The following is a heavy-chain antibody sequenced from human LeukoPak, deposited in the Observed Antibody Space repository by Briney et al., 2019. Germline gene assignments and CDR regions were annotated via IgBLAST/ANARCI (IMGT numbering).Heavy chain of an antibody. D-gene: IGHD3-10*01. V-gene: IGHV3-23*01. CDR2: ISGSGGST. Sequence: GGSLRLSCAASGFTFSSYAMSWVRQAPGKGLAWVSAISGSGGSTYYADSVKGRFTISRDNSKNTLYLQMNSLRAEDTAVYYCAKAYYGSGSYYNNWFDPWGQGTLVTVSS. J-gene: IGHJ5*02. CDR3: AKAYYGSGSYYNNWFDP. CDR1: GFTFSSYA.